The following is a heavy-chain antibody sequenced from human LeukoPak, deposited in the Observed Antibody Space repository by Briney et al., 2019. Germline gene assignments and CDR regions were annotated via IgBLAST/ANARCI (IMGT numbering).Heavy chain of an antibody. V-gene: IGHV3-7*01. Sequence: PGGSLRLSCAASGFTFSSYWMSWVRQAPGKGLEWVANIKQDGSEKYYVDSVKGRFTISRDNAKNSLYLQMNSLRAEDTAVYYCARTRLYNWNYDAFDIWGQGTMVTVSS. J-gene: IGHJ3*02. CDR2: IKQDGSEK. CDR3: ARTRLYNWNYDAFDI. CDR1: GFTFSSYW. D-gene: IGHD1-7*01.